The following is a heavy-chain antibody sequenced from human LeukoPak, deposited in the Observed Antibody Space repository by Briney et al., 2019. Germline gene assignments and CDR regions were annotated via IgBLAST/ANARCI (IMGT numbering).Heavy chain of an antibody. Sequence: EASVKVSCKASGYTFTGYNIHWVRQAPGQGLEWMGWINPNSGGTYYTRKFQGRVTMTRDTSISTAYMELSRLRSDDTAVYYCAKFAGGTYWGQGTLVTVSS. CDR3: AKFAGGTY. CDR1: GYTFTGYN. V-gene: IGHV1-2*02. CDR2: INPNSGGT. D-gene: IGHD3-16*01. J-gene: IGHJ4*02.